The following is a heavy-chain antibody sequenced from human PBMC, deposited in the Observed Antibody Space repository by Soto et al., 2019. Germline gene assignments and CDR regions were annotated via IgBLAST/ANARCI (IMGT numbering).Heavy chain of an antibody. V-gene: IGHV4-61*03. CDR3: ARVSYYEASDYPLIGFFDA. D-gene: IGHD3-22*01. J-gene: IGHJ4*02. CDR1: GDSLTSHCYY. CDR2: IYYTGNA. Sequence: SVTLSLPCTASGDSLTSHCYYWTGLRPPPGKGLEWIGNIYYTGNANYNPSLTGRVTLSVDTSRNHFSLRLTSVTTADTAVYYCARVSYYEASDYPLIGFFDAWGQGTLVTVPQ.